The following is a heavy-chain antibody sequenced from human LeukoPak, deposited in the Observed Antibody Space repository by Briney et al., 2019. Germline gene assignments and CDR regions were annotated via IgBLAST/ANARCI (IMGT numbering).Heavy chain of an antibody. V-gene: IGHV3-74*01. CDR3: ASVYYDFWSGYSGLRFDP. J-gene: IGHJ5*02. Sequence: GGSLRLSCAASGFTFSNYAMSWVRQAPGKGLVWVSRINSDGSSTSYADSVKGRFTISRDNAKNTLYLQMNSLRAEDTAVYYCASVYYDFWSGYSGLRFDPWGQGTLVTVSS. D-gene: IGHD3-3*01. CDR1: GFTFSNYA. CDR2: INSDGSST.